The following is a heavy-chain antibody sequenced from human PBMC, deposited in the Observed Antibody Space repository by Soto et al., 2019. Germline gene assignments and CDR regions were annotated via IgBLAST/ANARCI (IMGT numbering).Heavy chain of an antibody. CDR1: GDSISSSAYY. Sequence: SETLSLTCTVSGDSISSSAYYLGWVRQPPGKGLEWIGTIYYSGSTYYNPSLKSRVTITVDTSKNQFSLKLSSVTAADTAVYFCARDTSGVYYFDSWGQGTLVTVSS. V-gene: IGHV4-39*02. D-gene: IGHD1-26*01. CDR3: ARDTSGVYYFDS. CDR2: IYYSGST. J-gene: IGHJ4*02.